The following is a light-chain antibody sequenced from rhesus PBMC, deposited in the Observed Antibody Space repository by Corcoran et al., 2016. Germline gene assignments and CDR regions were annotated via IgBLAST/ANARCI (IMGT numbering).Light chain of an antibody. J-gene: IGKJ3*01. Sequence: DIQMTQSPSSLSASVGDRVTITCRASENVNNYLNWYQQKPGKAPKLLIYKASTLQSGIPSRFRGSGYRTDYTFTISSRQPEDVATYYCQHGYGTPFTFGPGTKLDIK. V-gene: IGKV1-74*01. CDR3: QHGYGTPFT. CDR2: KAS. CDR1: ENVNNY.